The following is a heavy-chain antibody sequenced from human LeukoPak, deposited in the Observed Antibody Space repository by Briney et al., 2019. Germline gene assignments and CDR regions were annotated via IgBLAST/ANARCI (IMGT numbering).Heavy chain of an antibody. D-gene: IGHD4-23*01. Sequence: GESLKISCKGSGYRFTSYWIGWVRQMPGKGLEWMGIIYPGDSDTRYSPSFQGQVTISADRSTSTAYLQWSSLKASDTAMYYCARHMTTVISPFDYWGQGSLATVSS. J-gene: IGHJ4*02. V-gene: IGHV5-51*01. CDR3: ARHMTTVISPFDY. CDR1: GYRFTSYW. CDR2: IYPGDSDT.